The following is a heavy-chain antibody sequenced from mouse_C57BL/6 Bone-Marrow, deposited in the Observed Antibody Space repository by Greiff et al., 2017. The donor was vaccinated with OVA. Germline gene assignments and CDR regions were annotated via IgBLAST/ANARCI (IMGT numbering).Heavy chain of an antibody. CDR2: IYPRSGNT. V-gene: IGHV1-81*01. CDR3: ALITTVVAKDAMDY. D-gene: IGHD1-1*01. J-gene: IGHJ4*01. Sequence: VKLQESGAELARPGASVKLSCKASGYTFTSYGISWVKQRTGQGLEWIGEIYPRSGNTYYNEKFKGKATLTADKSSSTAYMELRSLTSEDSAVYFCALITTVVAKDAMDYWGQGTSVTVSS. CDR1: GYTFTSYG.